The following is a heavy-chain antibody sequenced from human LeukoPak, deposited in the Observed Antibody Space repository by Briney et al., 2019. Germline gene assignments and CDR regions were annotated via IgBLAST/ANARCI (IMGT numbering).Heavy chain of an antibody. CDR1: GFTFSSYG. J-gene: IGHJ1*01. Sequence: PGGSLRLSCAASGFTFSSYGMHWVRQAPGKGLEWVAFIRYDGSNKYYADSVKGRFTISRDNSKNTLYLQMNSLRAEDTAVYYCAKDPLIYCSSTSCLSGEYFQHWGQGTLVTVS. CDR3: AKDPLIYCSSTSCLSGEYFQH. CDR2: IRYDGSNK. D-gene: IGHD2-2*01. V-gene: IGHV3-30*02.